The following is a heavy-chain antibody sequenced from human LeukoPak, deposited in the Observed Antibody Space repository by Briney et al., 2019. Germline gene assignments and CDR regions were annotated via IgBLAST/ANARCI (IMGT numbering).Heavy chain of an antibody. Sequence: GGSLRLSCAASGFTFNNYTMNWVRQAPGRGLEWVSSISGSSSYIFYADSVKGRFTISRDNAKNSLYLQMNSLRAEDTAVYYCARDLQWLVEDYYYGMDVWGQGTTVTVSS. CDR2: ISGSSSYI. D-gene: IGHD6-19*01. V-gene: IGHV3-21*01. J-gene: IGHJ6*02. CDR3: ARDLQWLVEDYYYGMDV. CDR1: GFTFNNYT.